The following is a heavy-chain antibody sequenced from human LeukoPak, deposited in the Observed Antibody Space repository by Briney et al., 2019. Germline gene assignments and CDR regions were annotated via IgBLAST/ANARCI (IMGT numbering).Heavy chain of an antibody. V-gene: IGHV3-23*01. CDR1: GFTFSSFA. J-gene: IGHJ4*02. Sequence: PGGSLRLSCAASGFTFSSFALSWVRQAPGKGLEWVSSISGSGGSTSYADSVKGRFTISRDNAKNSLYLQMNSLRAEDTAVYYCASDLDWGQGTLVTVSS. CDR2: ISGSGGST. CDR3: ASDLD.